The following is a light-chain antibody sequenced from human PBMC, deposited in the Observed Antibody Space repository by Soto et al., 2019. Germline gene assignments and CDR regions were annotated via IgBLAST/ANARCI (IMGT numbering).Light chain of an antibody. CDR1: SSDVGGYDY. V-gene: IGLV2-8*01. CDR2: EVS. Sequence: QSVLTQPPSASGSPGQSVTISCTGTSSDVGGYDYVSWYQQHPGKAPKLMIYEVSVRPSGVPDRFSGSKSGTAASLTISGLQTEDEADYFCFSFTTDWTHVFGTGTKVTVL. CDR3: FSFTTDWTHV. J-gene: IGLJ1*01.